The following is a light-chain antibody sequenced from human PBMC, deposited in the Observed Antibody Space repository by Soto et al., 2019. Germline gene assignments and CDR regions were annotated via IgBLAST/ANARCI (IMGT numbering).Light chain of an antibody. CDR1: QSVSSY. CDR3: QQRSNWPLT. Sequence: EIVLTQSPGTLSLSPGERATLSCRASQSVSSYLAWYHQKPGQAPRLLIYDASNRATGIPARFSGSGSGTDFTLTISSLEPEDFAVYYCQQRSNWPLTFGGGTKVDIK. CDR2: DAS. V-gene: IGKV3-11*01. J-gene: IGKJ4*01.